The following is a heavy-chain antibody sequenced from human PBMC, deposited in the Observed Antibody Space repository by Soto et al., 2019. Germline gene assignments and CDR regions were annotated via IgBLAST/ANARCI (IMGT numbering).Heavy chain of an antibody. CDR1: GGSFSGYY. V-gene: IGHV4-34*01. J-gene: IGHJ4*02. CDR3: ARGIYRYYYDSSGYLYFDY. Sequence: TSETLSLTCAVYGGSFSGYYWSWIRQPPGKGLEWIGEINHSGSTNYNPSLKSRVTISVDTSKNQFSLKLSSVTAADTAVYYCARGIYRYYYDSSGYLYFDYWGQGTLVTVSS. D-gene: IGHD3-22*01. CDR2: INHSGST.